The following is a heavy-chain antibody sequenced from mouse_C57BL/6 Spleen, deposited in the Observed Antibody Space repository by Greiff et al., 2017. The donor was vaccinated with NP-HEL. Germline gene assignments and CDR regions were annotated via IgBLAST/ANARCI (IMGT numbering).Heavy chain of an antibody. D-gene: IGHD2-1*01. CDR3: ASPYGNSPWFAY. J-gene: IGHJ3*01. Sequence: QVQLQQPGAELVKPGASVKLSCKASGYTFTSYWMHWVKQRPGQGLEWIGMIHPNSGSTNYNEKFKSKATLTVGNSSSTAYMQLSSLTSEDSAVYYCASPYGNSPWFAYWGQGTLVTVSA. CDR1: GYTFTSYW. CDR2: IHPNSGST. V-gene: IGHV1-64*01.